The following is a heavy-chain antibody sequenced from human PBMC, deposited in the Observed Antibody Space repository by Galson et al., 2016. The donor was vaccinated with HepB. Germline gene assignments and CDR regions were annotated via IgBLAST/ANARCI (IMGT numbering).Heavy chain of an antibody. D-gene: IGHD4-17*01. J-gene: IGHJ2*01. CDR1: GFAFLNNG. CDR3: ARGSGDYGWYLDR. V-gene: IGHV3-30*03. Sequence: SLRLSCAASGFAFLNNGMHWVRQAPGKGLEWVAVTSYDGNNKYYADSVKGRFTISRDNSKNTLYLQMNTLRVEDTAVYFCARGSGDYGWYLDRWGRGTLVSVFS. CDR2: TSYDGNNK.